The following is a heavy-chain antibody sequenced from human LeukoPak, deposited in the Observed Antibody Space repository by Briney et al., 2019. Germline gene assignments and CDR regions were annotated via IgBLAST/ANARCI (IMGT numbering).Heavy chain of an antibody. CDR3: ARDRRYYDTSGYYD. J-gene: IGHJ4*02. Sequence: PGGSLRLSCAASGFTVSINYMSWVRQAPGKGLEWVSVIYSGGSTYYADSVKGRFTISRDNSKNTLYLQMNSLRAEDTAVYYCARDRRYYDTSGYYDWGQGTLVTVSS. CDR1: GFTVSINY. D-gene: IGHD3-22*01. CDR2: IYSGGST. V-gene: IGHV3-53*01.